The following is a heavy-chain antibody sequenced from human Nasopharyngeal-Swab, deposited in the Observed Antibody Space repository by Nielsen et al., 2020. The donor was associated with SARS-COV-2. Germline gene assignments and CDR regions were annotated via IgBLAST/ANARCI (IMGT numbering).Heavy chain of an antibody. CDR3: ARCGGDCYHDAFDI. D-gene: IGHD2-21*02. CDR1: GYSFTSYW. Sequence: GGSLRLSCKGSGYSFTSYWIGWVRQMPGKGLEWMGIIYPGDSDTRYSPSFQGRVTISADKSISTAYLQWSSLKASDTAMYYCARCGGDCYHDAFDIWGQGTMVTVSS. J-gene: IGHJ3*02. V-gene: IGHV5-51*01. CDR2: IYPGDSDT.